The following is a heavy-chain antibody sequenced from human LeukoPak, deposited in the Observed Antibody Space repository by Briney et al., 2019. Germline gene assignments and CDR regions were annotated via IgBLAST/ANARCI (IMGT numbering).Heavy chain of an antibody. J-gene: IGHJ6*02. D-gene: IGHD3-9*01. CDR2: ISKKGSNK. Sequence: GGSLTLSCALSAFIFSSYAVQWVRQAPGKGLEWVAAISKKGSNKYYADSVKGRFTISRDNSKNTLYLQMNSLRAEDTAVYYCAKQKNYDILTGHYYYYGMDVWGQGTTVTVSS. V-gene: IGHV3-30-3*02. CDR1: AFIFSSYA. CDR3: AKQKNYDILTGHYYYYGMDV.